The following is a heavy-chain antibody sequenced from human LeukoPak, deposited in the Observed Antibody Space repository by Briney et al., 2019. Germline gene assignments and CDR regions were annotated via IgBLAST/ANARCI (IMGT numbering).Heavy chain of an antibody. CDR2: FDPEDGET. D-gene: IGHD3-22*01. Sequence: ASVKVSCKVSGYTLTELSMHWVRQAPGKGLEWMGGFDPEDGETIYAQKFQDRVTMTEDTSTDTAYMELSSLRSEDTAVYYCATDIIYYDSSGWDYWGQGTLVTVSS. CDR3: ATDIIYYDSSGWDY. V-gene: IGHV1-24*01. J-gene: IGHJ4*02. CDR1: GYTLTELS.